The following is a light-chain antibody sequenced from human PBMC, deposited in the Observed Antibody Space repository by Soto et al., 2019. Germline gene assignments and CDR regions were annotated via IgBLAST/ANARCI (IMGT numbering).Light chain of an antibody. V-gene: IGKV1-27*01. Sequence: DIQMTQSPSSLSASVGDRVTITCRASQGISNNLAWYQQKPGKGPRLLIYGASTLQSGIPSRFSGSGSGTDLTLTISNLQPEEVATYYCQKYDSAPLTFGQGTKVEFK. CDR1: QGISNN. CDR3: QKYDSAPLT. CDR2: GAS. J-gene: IGKJ1*01.